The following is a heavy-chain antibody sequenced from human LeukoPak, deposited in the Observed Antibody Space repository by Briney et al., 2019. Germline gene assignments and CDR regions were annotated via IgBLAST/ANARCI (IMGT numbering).Heavy chain of an antibody. V-gene: IGHV3-21*01. Sequence: GGSLRLSCAASGFTFSSYSMNWVRQAPGKGLEWVSSISSSSSYIYYADSVKGRFTISRDNAKNSLYLQMNSLRAEDTAVYYCARDETMVRPFDYWGQGTLVTVSS. CDR2: ISSSSSYI. J-gene: IGHJ4*02. CDR3: ARDETMVRPFDY. D-gene: IGHD3-10*01. CDR1: GFTFSSYS.